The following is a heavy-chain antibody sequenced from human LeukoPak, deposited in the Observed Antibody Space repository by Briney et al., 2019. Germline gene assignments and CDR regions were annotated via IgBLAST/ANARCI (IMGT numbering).Heavy chain of an antibody. Sequence: PSETLSLTCTVPGASVTDYYWSWIRQPPAKGLEWIGYIYYSGSPNYNPSLKSRVTLSLDTSQNQFSLKLTSVTAADTAVYYCAYGGDAYKTGYWGQGTLVTVSS. CDR2: IYYSGSP. CDR1: GASVTDYY. J-gene: IGHJ4*02. V-gene: IGHV4-59*02. CDR3: AYGGDAYKTGY. D-gene: IGHD5-24*01.